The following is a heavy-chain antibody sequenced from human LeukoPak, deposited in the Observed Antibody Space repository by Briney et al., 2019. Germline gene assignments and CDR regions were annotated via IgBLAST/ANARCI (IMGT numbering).Heavy chain of an antibody. Sequence: SETLSLTCTVSGDSISSYYWSWIRQPAGKGLEWIGRIYTSGTTHYNPSLKSRVTMSVDTSKNQFSLKLRPVTAADTAVYYCARHRARGTGTTVYGFDPWGQGTLVTVSS. J-gene: IGHJ5*02. D-gene: IGHD1-1*01. V-gene: IGHV4-4*07. CDR3: ARHRARGTGTTVYGFDP. CDR2: IYTSGTT. CDR1: GDSISSYY.